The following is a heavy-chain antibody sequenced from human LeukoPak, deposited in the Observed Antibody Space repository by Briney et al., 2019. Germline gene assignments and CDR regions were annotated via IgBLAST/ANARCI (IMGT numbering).Heavy chain of an antibody. CDR1: GGSICSYY. Sequence: SSETLSLTCTVSGGSICSYYWSWIRQPPGKGLECIGYIYYSGSTNYNPSLKSRVTISVDTSKNQFSLKLSSVTAADTAVYYCARGSGNVVVTASGLDYWGRGTLVTVSS. CDR3: ARGSGNVVVTASGLDY. J-gene: IGHJ4*02. D-gene: IGHD2-21*02. CDR2: IYYSGST. V-gene: IGHV4-59*01.